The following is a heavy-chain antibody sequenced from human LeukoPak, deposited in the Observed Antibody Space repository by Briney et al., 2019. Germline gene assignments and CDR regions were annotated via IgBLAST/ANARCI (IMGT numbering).Heavy chain of an antibody. D-gene: IGHD7-27*01. CDR1: GFIFSTYW. CDR3: VRESFSRGDFN. J-gene: IGHJ4*02. CDR2: IRYDGNEI. Sequence: PGGSLRLSCEGSGFIFSTYWMTWVRQAPGKGLQWVATIRYDGNEIFYLDSVRGRFTVSRDNAMNSLYLQMNGLTAEDTAVYYCVRESFSRGDFNWGQGTLVSVSS. V-gene: IGHV3-7*01.